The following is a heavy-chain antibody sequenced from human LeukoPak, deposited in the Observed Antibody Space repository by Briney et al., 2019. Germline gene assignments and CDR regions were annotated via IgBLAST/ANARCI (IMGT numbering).Heavy chain of an antibody. V-gene: IGHV4-59*08. J-gene: IGHJ5*02. CDR3: ARHRIPLYSSGWFTNWFDP. CDR2: IYYSGST. CDR1: GGSISSYY. D-gene: IGHD6-19*01. Sequence: SETLSLTCTVSGGSISSYYWSWIRQPPGKGLEWIGHIYYSGSTNYNPSLKSRVTISVDTSKNQFSLKLSSVTAADTAAYYCARHRIPLYSSGWFTNWFDPWGQGTLVTDSS.